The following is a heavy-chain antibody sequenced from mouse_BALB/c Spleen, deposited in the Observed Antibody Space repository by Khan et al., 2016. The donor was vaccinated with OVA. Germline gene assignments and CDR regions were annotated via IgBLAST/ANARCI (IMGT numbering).Heavy chain of an antibody. J-gene: IGHJ1*01. CDR2: ISSGSSTI. D-gene: IGHD2-1*01. Sequence: EVELVESGGGLVQPGGSRKLSCAVSGFTFSRFGMHWVRQAPKKGLEWVAYISSGSSTIYYVDTVKGRFTISRDNPKNTLFLQMTSLRSEDTAMYYCARSGGNFHWYFDVWGAGTSVTVSS. V-gene: IGHV5-17*02. CDR3: ARSGGNFHWYFDV. CDR1: GFTFSRFG.